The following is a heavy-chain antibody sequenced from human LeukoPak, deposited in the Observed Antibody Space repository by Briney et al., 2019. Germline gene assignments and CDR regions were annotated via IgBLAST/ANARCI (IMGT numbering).Heavy chain of an antibody. V-gene: IGHV1-2*02. CDR2: INPNSGGT. D-gene: IGHD2-2*01. Sequence: GASVKVSRKASGYTFTGYYMHWVRQAPGQGLEWMGWINPNSGGTNYAQKFQGRVTMTRDTSISTAYMELSRLRSDDTAVYYCARSDIVVVPAAMWPDAFDIWGQGTMVTVSS. CDR3: ARSDIVVVPAAMWPDAFDI. J-gene: IGHJ3*02. CDR1: GYTFTGYY.